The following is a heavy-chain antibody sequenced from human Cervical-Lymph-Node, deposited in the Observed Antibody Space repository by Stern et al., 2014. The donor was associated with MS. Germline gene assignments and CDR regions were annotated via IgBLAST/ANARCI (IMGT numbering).Heavy chain of an antibody. V-gene: IGHV5-51*01. CDR1: GYGFDDYY. CDR2: IYPRDSAT. CDR3: ARQYCLGNSCTLWN. D-gene: IGHD2/OR15-2a*01. J-gene: IGHJ4*02. Sequence: EVQLGQSGAEVKKPGESLKISCECFGYGFDDYYLAWVRQVPGKGLEWMGLIYPRDSATTYGPSFQGRVTISADKSINTAYLQWNTLQASDTAIYYCARQYCLGNSCTLWNWGQGTLIAVSS.